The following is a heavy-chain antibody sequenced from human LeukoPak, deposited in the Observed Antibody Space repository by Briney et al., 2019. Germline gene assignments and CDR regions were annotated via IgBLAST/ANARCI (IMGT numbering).Heavy chain of an antibody. CDR2: ISSSCSTI. J-gene: IGHJ4*02. CDR1: GFTFSDYY. D-gene: IGHD2-21*02. CDR3: ARSWGVVTATALD. V-gene: IGHV3-11*01. Sequence: GGSLRLSCAASGFTFSDYYMSWIRQAPGKGLEGVSYISSSCSTIYYADSVKGRFTISRDKAKTSLYLQMNSLRAEDTAVYYCARSWGVVTATALDWGQGTLVTVSS.